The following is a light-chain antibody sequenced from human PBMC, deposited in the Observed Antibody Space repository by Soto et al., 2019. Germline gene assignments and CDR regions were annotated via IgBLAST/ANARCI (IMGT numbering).Light chain of an antibody. Sequence: DIVMTQSPDSLTLSLGERATINCKSSQSVLYSPNNKNYLAWYQHKPGQPPKVLIYWASTRESGVPDRFSGSGSGTDFTLTINSLQAEDVAVYYCHQYAVTPWTFGQGTKVEV. CDR3: HQYAVTPWT. V-gene: IGKV4-1*01. CDR2: WAS. J-gene: IGKJ1*01. CDR1: QSVLYSPNNKNY.